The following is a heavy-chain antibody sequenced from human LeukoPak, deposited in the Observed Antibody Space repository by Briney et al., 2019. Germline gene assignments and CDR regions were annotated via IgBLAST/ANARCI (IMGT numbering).Heavy chain of an antibody. D-gene: IGHD2-15*01. CDR1: GYTFTNYS. Sequence: ASVKVSCKASGYTFTNYSMNWVRQAPGQGLEWMGWMNPNSGNTGYAQKFQGRVTMTRNTSISTAYMELSSLRSEDTAVYYCARGYCSGGSCYLGWFGPWGQGTLVTVSS. CDR3: ARGYCSGGSCYLGWFGP. V-gene: IGHV1-8*02. CDR2: MNPNSGNT. J-gene: IGHJ5*02.